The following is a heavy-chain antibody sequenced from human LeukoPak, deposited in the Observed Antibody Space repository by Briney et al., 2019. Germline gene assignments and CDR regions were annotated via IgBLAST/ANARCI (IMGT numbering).Heavy chain of an antibody. CDR3: AKDDGAAGMYFYGVDV. D-gene: IGHD3-10*01. CDR2: ISYDGNKE. Sequence: GRSLRLSCAAAGFTFSGYAMHWVRQAPGKGLEWVAVISYDGNKEDYADSVKGRFTISRDNSKNTLYLQMNSLRPEDTADYYCAKDDGAAGMYFYGVDVWGQGTTVTVSS. V-gene: IGHV3-30-3*01. J-gene: IGHJ6*02. CDR1: GFTFSGYA.